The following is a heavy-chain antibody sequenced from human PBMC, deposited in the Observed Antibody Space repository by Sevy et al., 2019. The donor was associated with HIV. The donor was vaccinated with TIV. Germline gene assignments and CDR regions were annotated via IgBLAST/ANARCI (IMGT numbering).Heavy chain of an antibody. V-gene: IGHV3-48*02. CDR2: ISRSSTTI. CDR1: GFTFRDFS. J-gene: IGHJ4*02. D-gene: IGHD3-3*01. CDR3: TRGDVLRDY. Sequence: GGSLRLSCVASGFTFRDFSMNWVRQAPGKGLEWLSYISRSSTTIYYADSVKGRFTISRDNAKNSLYLQMDSLRDEDSAVNYCTRGDVLRDYWGQGALVTVSS.